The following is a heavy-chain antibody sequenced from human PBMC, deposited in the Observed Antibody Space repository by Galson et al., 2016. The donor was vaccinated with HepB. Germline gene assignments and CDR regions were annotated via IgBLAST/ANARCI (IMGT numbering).Heavy chain of an antibody. CDR1: GFIVSSTY. D-gene: IGHD6-25*01. J-gene: IGHJ4*02. V-gene: IGHV3-66*02. CDR3: ARDSGYNEHGGFDN. Sequence: SLRLSCAASGFIVSSTYMSWVHQAPGKGLESVSVIFSGGTTFYADSVMGRFTISRDNSRNTLFLQMSSLRVEDTAVYYCARDSGYNEHGGFDNWGQGTLVTVSS. CDR2: IFSGGTT.